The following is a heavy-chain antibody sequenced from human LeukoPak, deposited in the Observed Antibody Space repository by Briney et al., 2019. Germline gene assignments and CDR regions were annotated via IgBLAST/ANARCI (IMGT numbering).Heavy chain of an antibody. J-gene: IGHJ6*04. V-gene: IGHV3-33*01. Sequence: GRSLRLSCAASGFTFSSYGMDWVRQAPGKGLEWVAVIWYDGSNKYYADSVKGRFTTSRDNSKNTLYLQMNSLRVEDTAAYYCARGLQVIYGMDVWGKGTTVTVSS. CDR2: IWYDGSNK. CDR1: GFTFSSYG. D-gene: IGHD2-21*01. CDR3: ARGLQVIYGMDV.